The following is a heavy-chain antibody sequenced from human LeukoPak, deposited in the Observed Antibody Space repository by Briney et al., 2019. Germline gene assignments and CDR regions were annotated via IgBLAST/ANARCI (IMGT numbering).Heavy chain of an antibody. V-gene: IGHV4-39*01. CDR3: ARRPTNSPFDP. D-gene: IGHD2-2*01. CDR2: IYYSGST. J-gene: IGHJ5*02. CDR1: DDSISSTIYY. Sequence: SETLSLTCSVSDDSISSTIYYWGWFRQPPGKGLERIGHIYYSGSTLYNTSLKSRVTMSIDTSKKQVSLKLSSVTAADTAVYYCARRPTNSPFDPWGQGTLVTVSS.